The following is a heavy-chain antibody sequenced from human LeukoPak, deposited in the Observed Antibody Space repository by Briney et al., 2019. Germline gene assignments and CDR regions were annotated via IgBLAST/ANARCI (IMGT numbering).Heavy chain of an antibody. J-gene: IGHJ6*02. V-gene: IGHV1-3*01. CDR3: ARSAFNSSGWHNYYYYGMDV. CDR1: GYTFTSYA. Sequence: ASVKVSCKASGYTFTSYAMHWVRQAPGQRLEWMGWINAGNGNTENSQKFQGRVTITRDTSASTAYMELSSLRFEDTAVYYCARSAFNSSGWHNYYYYGMDVWGQGTTVTVSS. D-gene: IGHD6-19*01. CDR2: INAGNGNT.